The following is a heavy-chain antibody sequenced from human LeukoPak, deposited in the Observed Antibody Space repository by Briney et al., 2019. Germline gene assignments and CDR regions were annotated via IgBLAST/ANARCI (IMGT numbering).Heavy chain of an antibody. D-gene: IGHD1-14*01. Sequence: KTGGSLRLSCTASGLTFSTSGLNWVRQAPGKGLEWVASIGPTGSDRYHADSIKGRFTISRDNANNFLYLQMNGLRAEDTAVYYCATETNGRHYDYWGQGTLLTVSS. CDR3: ATETNGRHYDY. CDR1: GLTFSTSG. CDR2: IGPTGSDR. V-gene: IGHV3-21*06. J-gene: IGHJ4*02.